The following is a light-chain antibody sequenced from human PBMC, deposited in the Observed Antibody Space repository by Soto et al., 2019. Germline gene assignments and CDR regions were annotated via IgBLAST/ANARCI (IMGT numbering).Light chain of an antibody. CDR2: EVS. CDR1: SSDVGGYNY. J-gene: IGLJ2*01. Sequence: QSVLTQPPSASGSPGQSVTISCTGTSSDVGGYNYVSWYQQHPGKAPKFMIYEVSKRSSGDPDRFSGSKSGNTASLTVSGLQAEDEADYYCSSYAGSNFVVFGGGTKLTVL. V-gene: IGLV2-8*01. CDR3: SSYAGSNFVV.